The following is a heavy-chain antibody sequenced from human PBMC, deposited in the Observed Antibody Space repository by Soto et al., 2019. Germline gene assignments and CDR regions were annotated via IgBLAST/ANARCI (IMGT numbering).Heavy chain of an antibody. CDR3: ARATIFGAFPPNFYY. V-gene: IGHV4-31*03. D-gene: IGHD3-3*01. CDR2: IYYSGST. J-gene: IGHJ4*02. Sequence: PSETLSLTCTVSGGSINSGGYYWSWIRQHPGKGLEWIGYIYYSGSTYYNPSLKSRVTISVDTSKNQFSLKLSSVTAADTAVYYCARATIFGAFPPNFYYWGQGTLVTVSS. CDR1: GGSINSGGYY.